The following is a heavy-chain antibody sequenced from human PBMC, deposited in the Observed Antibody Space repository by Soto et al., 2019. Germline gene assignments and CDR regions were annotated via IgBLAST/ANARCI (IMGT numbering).Heavy chain of an antibody. CDR1: GFTFSSYW. CDR3: ARGGSGAYYQDY. D-gene: IGHD3-22*01. Sequence: EVQLVESGGDFVQPGGSLRLSCAASGFTFSSYWMHWVRQVPGKGLVWVSRINSDGSRVNYADSVKGRFAISRDNAKNTLYLHVNSLTGEDTGVYSCARGGSGAYYQDYWGRGTLVTVSS. J-gene: IGHJ4*02. CDR2: INSDGSRV. V-gene: IGHV3-74*01.